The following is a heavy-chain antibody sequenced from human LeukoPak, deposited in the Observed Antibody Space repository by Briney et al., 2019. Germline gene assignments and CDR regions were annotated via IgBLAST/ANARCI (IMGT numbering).Heavy chain of an antibody. CDR3: ARIGSTGYYPFYYYYMDV. Sequence: PGGSLRLSCAASGFTFSDYYMSWIRQAPGKGLEWVSYISSSGRTIYYADSVKGRFTISRDNVKNSLSLQMNSLRAEDTAMYYCARIGSTGYYPFYYYYMDVWGKGTTVTVSS. D-gene: IGHD3-9*01. V-gene: IGHV3-11*01. J-gene: IGHJ6*03. CDR2: ISSSGRTI. CDR1: GFTFSDYY.